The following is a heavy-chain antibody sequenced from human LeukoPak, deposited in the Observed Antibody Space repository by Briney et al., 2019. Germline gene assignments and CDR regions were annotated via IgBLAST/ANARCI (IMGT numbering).Heavy chain of an antibody. Sequence: ASVEVSCKASGYTFTSYGISWARQAPGQGLEWMGWINPNSGDTNYAQKFQGRVTMTRDTSISTAYMELSRLRSDDTAVYYCARRYYYDSGGDAFDIWGQGTMVTVSS. V-gene: IGHV1-2*02. CDR1: GYTFTSYG. D-gene: IGHD3-22*01. J-gene: IGHJ3*02. CDR2: INPNSGDT. CDR3: ARRYYYDSGGDAFDI.